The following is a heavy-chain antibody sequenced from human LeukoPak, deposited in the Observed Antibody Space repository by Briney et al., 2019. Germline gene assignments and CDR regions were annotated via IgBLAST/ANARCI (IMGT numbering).Heavy chain of an antibody. Sequence: SETLSLTCSVSGASISNDYRSWIRQPPGKGLEWIGYVYYSGSTNYNPSLKSRVTISVDTSKNQFSLKLSSVTAADTAVYYCATLRRDGYNYYFDYWGQGTLVTVSS. CDR2: VYYSGST. CDR1: GASISNDY. V-gene: IGHV4-59*08. J-gene: IGHJ4*02. D-gene: IGHD5-24*01. CDR3: ATLRRDGYNYYFDY.